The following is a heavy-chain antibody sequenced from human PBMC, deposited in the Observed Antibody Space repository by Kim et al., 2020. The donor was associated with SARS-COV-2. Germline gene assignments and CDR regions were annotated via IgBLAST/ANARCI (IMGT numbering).Heavy chain of an antibody. J-gene: IGHJ5*02. Sequence: GGSLRLSCAASGFTFSDYYMSWIRQAPGKGLEWVSYISSSSSDTNYADSVKGRFTISRDNAKNSLYLQMNSLRAEDTAVYYCARDLGLAPGQLLSWFDPWGQGTLVTVSS. CDR3: ARDLGLAPGQLLSWFDP. D-gene: IGHD2-2*01. CDR2: ISSSSSDT. V-gene: IGHV3-11*06. CDR1: GFTFSDYY.